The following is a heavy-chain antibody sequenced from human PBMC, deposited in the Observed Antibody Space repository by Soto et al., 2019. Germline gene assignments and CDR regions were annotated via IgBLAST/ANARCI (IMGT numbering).Heavy chain of an antibody. CDR1: GFTFSTYA. CDR2: ISSNGGST. V-gene: IGHV3-64D*06. Sequence: RLSCSSSGFTFSTYAMHWVRQAPGKGLEYISGISSNGGSTYYADSVKGRFTNSRDNSKNTLYLQLSSLRAEDTAVYYCVRDSGSFGSSYFDKWGLGTVVTV. CDR3: VRDSGSFGSSYFDK. J-gene: IGHJ4*02. D-gene: IGHD1-26*01.